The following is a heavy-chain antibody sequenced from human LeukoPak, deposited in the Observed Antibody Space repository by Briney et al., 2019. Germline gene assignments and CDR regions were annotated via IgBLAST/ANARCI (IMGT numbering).Heavy chain of an antibody. J-gene: IGHJ4*02. CDR3: ASGPFYGSGRYYFDY. V-gene: IGHV1-2*02. CDR2: INPNSGGT. D-gene: IGHD3-10*01. Sequence: ASVKVSCKASGYTFTGYYMHWVRQAPGQGVEWMGWINPNSGGTNYAQKFQGRVTMTRDTSISTAYMELSRLRSDDTAVYYCASGPFYGSGRYYFDYWGQGTLVTVSS. CDR1: GYTFTGYY.